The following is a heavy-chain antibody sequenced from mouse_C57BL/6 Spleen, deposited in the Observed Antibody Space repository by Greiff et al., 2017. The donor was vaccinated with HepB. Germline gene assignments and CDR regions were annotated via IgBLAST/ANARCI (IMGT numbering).Heavy chain of an antibody. D-gene: IGHD1-1*01. CDR3: ARARITTVPFDY. J-gene: IGHJ2*01. CDR2: ISDGGSYT. V-gene: IGHV5-4*03. Sequence: EVMLVESGGGLVKPGGSLKLSCAASGFTFSSYAMSWVRQTPEKRLEWVATISDGGSYTYYPDNVKGRFTISRDNAKNNLYLQMSHLKSEDTAMYYCARARITTVPFDYWGQGTTLTVSS. CDR1: GFTFSSYA.